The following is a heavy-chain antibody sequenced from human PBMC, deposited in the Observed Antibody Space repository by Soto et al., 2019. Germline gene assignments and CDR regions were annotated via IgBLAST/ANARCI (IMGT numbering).Heavy chain of an antibody. CDR1: GFTFSTFD. V-gene: IGHV3-23*01. CDR2: IRGVAGST. Sequence: GGSLRLSCAASGFTFSTFDMTWVRQAPGKGLEWVSLIRGVAGSTHYPDSVKSRFTISKDTSNNVLYLEMHSLRADDTAVYFCVKGAWLDYWGQGNMVTVSS. CDR3: VKGAWLDY. J-gene: IGHJ4*02.